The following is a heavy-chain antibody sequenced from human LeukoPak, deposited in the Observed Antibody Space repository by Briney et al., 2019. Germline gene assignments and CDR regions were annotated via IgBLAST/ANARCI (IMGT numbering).Heavy chain of an antibody. Sequence: GGSLRLSCAASGFTFSDHYMDWVRQAPGKGLEWVGRTRSKANSYTTEYAASVKGRFTISRDDSKNSLYLQMNSLQTEDTAVYYCARAGGARPFDYWGQGTLVTVSS. J-gene: IGHJ4*02. CDR2: TRSKANSYTT. CDR1: GFTFSDHY. V-gene: IGHV3-72*01. D-gene: IGHD4-23*01. CDR3: ARAGGARPFDY.